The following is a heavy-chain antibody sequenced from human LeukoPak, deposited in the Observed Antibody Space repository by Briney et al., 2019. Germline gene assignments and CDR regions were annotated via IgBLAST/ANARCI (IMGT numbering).Heavy chain of an antibody. CDR3: AKGASYDSSGYFDY. V-gene: IGHV3-9*01. CDR1: GFTFDDYA. J-gene: IGHJ4*02. Sequence: PGRSLRLSCAASGFTFDDYAMHWVRQAPGKGLEWVSGISWNSGSIGYADSVKGRFTISRDNAKNSLYLQMNSLRAEDTALYYCAKGASYDSSGYFDYWGQGTLVTVSS. D-gene: IGHD3-22*01. CDR2: ISWNSGSI.